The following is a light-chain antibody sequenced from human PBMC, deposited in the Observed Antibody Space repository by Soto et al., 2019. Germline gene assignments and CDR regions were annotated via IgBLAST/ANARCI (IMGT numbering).Light chain of an antibody. CDR3: CSYAGSTTFE. J-gene: IGLJ1*01. Sequence: QSALTQPASVSGSPGQSITISCTGSSSDVGSYNLVSWYQQHPGKGPKLMIYEVSERPSGVSNRFSGSKSGNTASLTITGLQAEDEADYYCCSYAGSTTFEFGTGTKVTVL. V-gene: IGLV2-23*02. CDR1: SSDVGSYNL. CDR2: EVS.